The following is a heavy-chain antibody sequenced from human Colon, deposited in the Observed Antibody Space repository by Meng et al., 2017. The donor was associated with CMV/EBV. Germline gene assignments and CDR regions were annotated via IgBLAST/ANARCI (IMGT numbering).Heavy chain of an antibody. Sequence: GESLKISCAASGFTFSSYAMHWVRQAPGKGLEWVAVISYDGSNKYYADSVKGRFTISRDNSKNTLYLQMNSLRAEDTAVYYCARAGCSSTSSCWDWGQGTLVTVSS. D-gene: IGHD2-2*01. V-gene: IGHV3-30-3*01. J-gene: IGHJ4*02. CDR2: ISYDGSNK. CDR3: ARAGCSSTSSCWD. CDR1: GFTFSSYA.